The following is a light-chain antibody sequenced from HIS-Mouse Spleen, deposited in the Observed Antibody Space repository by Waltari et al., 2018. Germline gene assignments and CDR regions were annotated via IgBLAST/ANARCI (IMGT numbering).Light chain of an antibody. J-gene: IGKJ1*01. CDR2: AAS. Sequence: DIQLTQSPSFLSASVGARVTITCRASQGISSYLAWYQQKPGKAPKLRVYAASTLQSGVPSRFSGSGSGTEFTLTISSLQPEDFATYYCQQLNSYPPPFGQGTKVEIK. CDR3: QQLNSYPPP. CDR1: QGISSY. V-gene: IGKV1-9*01.